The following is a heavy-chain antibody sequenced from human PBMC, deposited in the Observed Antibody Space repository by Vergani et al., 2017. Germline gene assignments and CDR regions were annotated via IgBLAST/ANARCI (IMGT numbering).Heavy chain of an antibody. CDR1: GGSFSGYY. CDR2: INHSGST. V-gene: IGHV4-34*01. CDR3: ARGQXYSYGYDDSSGWYRALYY. J-gene: IGHJ4*02. Sequence: QVQLQQWGAGLLKPSETLSLTCAVYGGSFSGYYWSWIRQPPGKGLEWIGEINHSGSTNYNPSRKSRVTISVDTSKNQFALKLSSVTAADTAVYYCARGQXYSYGYDDSSGWYRALYYWGQGTLVTVSS. D-gene: IGHD6-19*01.